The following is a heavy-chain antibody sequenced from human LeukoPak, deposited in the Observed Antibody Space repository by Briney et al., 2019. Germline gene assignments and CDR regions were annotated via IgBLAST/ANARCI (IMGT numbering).Heavy chain of an antibody. J-gene: IGHJ6*02. CDR1: GFTFTSSA. D-gene: IGHD6-13*01. Sequence: SVKVSCKAPGFTFTSSAMHWGRQARRQRLEWIGWIVVGSGNRNYAQKFQERVTITRDMCTSTAYMELSSLRSEDTAVYYCAADRQGIAAAGRSGPHYYGMDVWGQGTTVTVSS. CDR2: IVVGSGNR. CDR3: AADRQGIAAAGRSGPHYYGMDV. V-gene: IGHV1-58*02.